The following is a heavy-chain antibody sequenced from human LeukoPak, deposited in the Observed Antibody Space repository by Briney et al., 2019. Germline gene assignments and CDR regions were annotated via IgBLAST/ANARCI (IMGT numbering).Heavy chain of an antibody. Sequence: GGSLRLSCTASGFSFGDYSMNWVRQAPGKGLEWVGFIRSETYGGTTQYAASVKGRFTISRDDSKSIAYLQMNSLKTEDTAVYYCTPQLQLLTFFDYWGQGTLVTVSS. J-gene: IGHJ4*02. CDR2: IRSETYGGTT. CDR1: GFSFGDYS. V-gene: IGHV3-49*04. D-gene: IGHD6-13*01. CDR3: TPQLQLLTFFDY.